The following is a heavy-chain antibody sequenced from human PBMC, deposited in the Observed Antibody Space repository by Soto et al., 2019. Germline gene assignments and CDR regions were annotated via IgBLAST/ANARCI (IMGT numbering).Heavy chain of an antibody. J-gene: IGHJ4*03. Sequence: PSETLSLTCAVYGGTFSGYFWTWVRQPPGKGLEWIGEIEHNGNNNINPSLKSRVTLSVDNSKNQISLTLTSVTAADTAVYYCARDFRYFPYWGHGTRVTV. V-gene: IGHV4-34*01. CDR2: IEHNGNN. CDR3: ARDFRYFPY. CDR1: GGTFSGYF. D-gene: IGHD3-10*01.